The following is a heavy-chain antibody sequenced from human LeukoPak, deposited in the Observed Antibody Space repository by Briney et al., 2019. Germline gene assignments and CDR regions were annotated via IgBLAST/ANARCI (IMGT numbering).Heavy chain of an antibody. CDR1: GFTVSSNY. J-gene: IGHJ6*03. Sequence: PGGSLRLSCAVSGFTVSSNYMSWVRQPPGKGLEWVSGIYTGGSTYSADSVKGRFTIFRDNAKNSLYLQMNSLRAEDTAVYYCARDRVVVYYYYYYMDVWGKGTTVTVSS. V-gene: IGHV3-53*01. CDR2: IYTGGST. D-gene: IGHD3-22*01. CDR3: ARDRVVVYYYYYYMDV.